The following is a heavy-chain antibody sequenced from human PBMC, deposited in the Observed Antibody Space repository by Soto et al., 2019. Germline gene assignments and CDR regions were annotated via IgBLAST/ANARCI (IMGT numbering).Heavy chain of an antibody. D-gene: IGHD5-18*01. J-gene: IGHJ4*02. V-gene: IGHV3-48*02. Sequence: GGSLRLSCAASGFTFSSHSINWVRQAPGKGLEWVSYISGSGDTKYYADSVKGRFTISRDNARNSLYLQMSSLSDEDTAVYYCARAIRGFSYVVDYWGQGTLVTVSS. CDR3: ARAIRGFSYVVDY. CDR2: ISGSGDTK. CDR1: GFTFSSHS.